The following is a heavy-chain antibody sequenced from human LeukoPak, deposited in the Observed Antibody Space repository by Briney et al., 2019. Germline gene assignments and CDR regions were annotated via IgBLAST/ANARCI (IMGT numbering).Heavy chain of an antibody. D-gene: IGHD3-16*01. CDR3: ATAPTSARWGMARYFDY. CDR1: GFTFSSYG. V-gene: IGHV3-30*02. Sequence: GGSLRLSCAASGFTFSSYGMHWVRQAPGKGLEWVAFIRYDGSNKYYADSVKGRFTISRDNSKNTLYLQLGSLRAEDMAVYFCATAPTSARWGMARYFDYWGQGTLVTVSS. J-gene: IGHJ4*02. CDR2: IRYDGSNK.